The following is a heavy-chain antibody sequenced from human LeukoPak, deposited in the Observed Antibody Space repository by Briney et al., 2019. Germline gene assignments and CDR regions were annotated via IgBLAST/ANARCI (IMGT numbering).Heavy chain of an antibody. V-gene: IGHV3-7*01. CDR2: IGQDGSEK. Sequence: GGSLRLSCAVSGLSFSRDWMTWVRQAPGKGLEWVANIGQDGSEKYYVDSMKGRFTISRDNTKNSLYLQMNSLGVEDTAVYYCARDYRGWFDPWGQGTLVTVSS. J-gene: IGHJ5*02. CDR1: GLSFSRDW. D-gene: IGHD4-11*01. CDR3: ARDYRGWFDP.